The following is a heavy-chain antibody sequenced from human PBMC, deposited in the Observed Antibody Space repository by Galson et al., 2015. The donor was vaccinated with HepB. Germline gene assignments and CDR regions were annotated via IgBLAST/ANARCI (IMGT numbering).Heavy chain of an antibody. D-gene: IGHD6-6*01. CDR2: IYFDGDVK. Sequence: SLRLSCAASGFTFSSYGMHWVRQAPGKGLEWVAIIYFDGDVKYYADSVKGRFTISRDNSKKTLYLQMDSLRADGTAVYYCARDRIAARPGWFDPWGQGTQVTVSS. CDR1: GFTFSSYG. V-gene: IGHV3-33*01. J-gene: IGHJ5*02. CDR3: ARDRIAARPGWFDP.